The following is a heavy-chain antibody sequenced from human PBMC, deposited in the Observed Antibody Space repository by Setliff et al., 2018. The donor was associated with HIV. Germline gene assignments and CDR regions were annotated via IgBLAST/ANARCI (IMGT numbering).Heavy chain of an antibody. V-gene: IGHV4-34*01. Sequence: SETLSLTCAVYGGSFSGYFWSWIRQPPGKGLEWIGEINHSGSTNYNPSLKSRVTISVDTSKNQFSLKLSSVTAADTAVYYCTKNLYRSPWSPLDYWGQGTLVTVSS. CDR3: TKNLYRSPWSPLDY. CDR1: GGSFSGYF. D-gene: IGHD6-19*01. J-gene: IGHJ4*02. CDR2: INHSGST.